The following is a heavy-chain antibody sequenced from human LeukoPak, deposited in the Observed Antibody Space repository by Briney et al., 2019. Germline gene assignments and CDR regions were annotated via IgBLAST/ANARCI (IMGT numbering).Heavy chain of an antibody. Sequence: GRSLRLSCAASGFTFDDYAMNWVRQAPGKSLEWVSGISWNSGNIGYADSVKGRFTISRDNAKNSLYLQMNSLRAEDTALYYCAKGPGYSYGSYFDYWGQGTLVTVSS. CDR1: GFTFDDYA. D-gene: IGHD5-18*01. J-gene: IGHJ4*02. CDR2: ISWNSGNI. CDR3: AKGPGYSYGSYFDY. V-gene: IGHV3-9*01.